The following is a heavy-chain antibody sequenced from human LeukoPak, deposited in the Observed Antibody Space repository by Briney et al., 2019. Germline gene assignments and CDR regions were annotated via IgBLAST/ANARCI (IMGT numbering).Heavy chain of an antibody. CDR3: ARDRQWPVDGLFDY. D-gene: IGHD6-19*01. CDR2: ISSSSSTI. J-gene: IGHJ4*02. Sequence: GGSLRLSCAASGFTFSSYSMNWVRQAPGKGLEWVSYISSSSSTIYYADSVKGRFTISRDNAKNSLYLQMNSLRAEDTAVYYCARDRQWPVDGLFDYWGQGTLVTVSS. CDR1: GFTFSSYS. V-gene: IGHV3-48*01.